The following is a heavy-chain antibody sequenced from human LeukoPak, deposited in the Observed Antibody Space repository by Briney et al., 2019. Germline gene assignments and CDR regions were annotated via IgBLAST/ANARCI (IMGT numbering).Heavy chain of an antibody. D-gene: IGHD6-13*01. J-gene: IGHJ4*02. Sequence: GGSLRLSCTASGFIFSDSGMHWVRQSPGNGLEWVTFIRYDGTNKDYADSVKGRFSISRDNSKNTVYLQMDSLSAEDTAVYYCAKEGNWYSLDSWGQGTLVTVSS. CDR2: IRYDGTNK. CDR1: GFIFSDSG. CDR3: AKEGNWYSLDS. V-gene: IGHV3-30*02.